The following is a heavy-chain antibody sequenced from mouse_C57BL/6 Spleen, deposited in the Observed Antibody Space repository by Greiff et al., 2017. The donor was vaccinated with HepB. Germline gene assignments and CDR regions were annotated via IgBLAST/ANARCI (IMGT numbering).Heavy chain of an antibody. CDR3: ARDGGNYFDY. J-gene: IGHJ2*01. V-gene: IGHV7-3*01. D-gene: IGHD1-1*02. CDR1: GFTFTDYY. CDR2: IRNKANGYKT. Sequence: EVHLVESGGGLVQPGGSLSLSCAASGFTFTDYYMSWVRQPPGKALEWLGFIRNKANGYKTKYSASVKGRLTISRDNSQSILYLQMNALRAEDSATYYGARDGGNYFDYWGQGTTLTVSS.